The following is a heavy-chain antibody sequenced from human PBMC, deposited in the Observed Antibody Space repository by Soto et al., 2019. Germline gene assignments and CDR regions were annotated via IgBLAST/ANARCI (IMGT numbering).Heavy chain of an antibody. CDR2: ISSSSTYI. Sequence: LRLSCAASGFAFSTYSMNWVRQAPGKGLEWVSSISSSSTYISYADSVKGRFTISRDDAKNSLFLQMNSLRGEDTAIYYCARETSGYDFYFDYWGQGALVTVSS. J-gene: IGHJ4*02. D-gene: IGHD5-12*01. CDR1: GFAFSTYS. CDR3: ARETSGYDFYFDY. V-gene: IGHV3-21*01.